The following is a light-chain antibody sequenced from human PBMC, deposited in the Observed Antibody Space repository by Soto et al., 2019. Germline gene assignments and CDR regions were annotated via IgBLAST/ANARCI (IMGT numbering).Light chain of an antibody. CDR2: EVT. CDR3: SSYTISNTLPFV. J-gene: IGLJ1*01. CDR1: RRDVGGYNY. V-gene: IGLV2-14*01. Sequence: QSVLTQRASVSGSPGQSITISCTGTRRDVGGYNYVSWYQQYPGKSPKLLIYEVTHRPSGVSNRFSGSKSGNTASLTISGLQAEDAADYYCSSYTISNTLPFVFGTGTKVTVL.